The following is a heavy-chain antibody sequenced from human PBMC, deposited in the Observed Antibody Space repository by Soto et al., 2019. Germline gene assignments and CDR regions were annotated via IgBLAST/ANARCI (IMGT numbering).Heavy chain of an antibody. CDR2: ISYDGSNK. D-gene: IGHD3-10*01. J-gene: IGHJ4*02. CDR3: ARDQEAGGAIDY. CDR1: GFTFSNYA. V-gene: IGHV3-30-3*01. Sequence: QVQLVESGGGVVQPGRSLRLSCAASGFTFSNYAMHWVRQAPGKGLEWVAVISYDGSNKYYADSVKGRCTISRDNSKNTLYLQMNSLRAEDTAMYYCARDQEAGGAIDYWGQGTLVTVSS.